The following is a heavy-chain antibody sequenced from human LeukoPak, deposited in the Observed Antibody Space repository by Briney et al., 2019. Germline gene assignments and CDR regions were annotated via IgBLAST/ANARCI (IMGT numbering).Heavy chain of an antibody. CDR2: INTYTGNP. V-gene: IGHV7-4-1*02. CDR3: ARGGQWPDY. Sequence: ASVKVSCKASGYTFTSYAMNWVRQAPGQGLEWMGWINTYTGNPTYAQGFTGRFVFSLDTSVSTADLQIINLKAEDTAVYYCARGGQWPDYWGQGTLVTVSS. J-gene: IGHJ4*02. CDR1: GYTFTSYA. D-gene: IGHD6-19*01.